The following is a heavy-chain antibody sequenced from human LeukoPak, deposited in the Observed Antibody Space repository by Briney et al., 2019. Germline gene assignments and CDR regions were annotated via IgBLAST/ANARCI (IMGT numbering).Heavy chain of an antibody. V-gene: IGHV3-23*01. CDR2: ITDDGYNT. J-gene: IGHJ4*02. D-gene: IGHD6-19*01. Sequence: GGSLRLSCAASGFTFSRYAMTWVRQAPGKGLEWVSTITDDGYNTYSADSVKGRITFSRDNSKNTLSLQLRSLRAEDTAVYYCAKDLSYTSGASDHWGQGTLVTVSS. CDR1: GFTFSRYA. CDR3: AKDLSYTSGASDH.